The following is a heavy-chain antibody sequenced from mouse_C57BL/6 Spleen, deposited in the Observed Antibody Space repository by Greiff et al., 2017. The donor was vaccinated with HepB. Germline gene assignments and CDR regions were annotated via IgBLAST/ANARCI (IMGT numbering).Heavy chain of an antibody. CDR2: INPSSGYT. CDR3: ARSGNYDYDEEAMDY. Sequence: VQLKESGAELARPGASVKMSCKASGYTFTSYTMHWVKQRPGQGLEWIGYINPSSGYTKYNQKFKDKATLTADKSSSTAYMQLSSLTSEDSAVYYCARSGNYDYDEEAMDYWGQGTSVTVSS. D-gene: IGHD2-4*01. CDR1: GYTFTSYT. V-gene: IGHV1-4*01. J-gene: IGHJ4*01.